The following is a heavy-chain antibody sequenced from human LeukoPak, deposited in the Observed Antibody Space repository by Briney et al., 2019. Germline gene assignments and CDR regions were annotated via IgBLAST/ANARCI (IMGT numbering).Heavy chain of an antibody. CDR1: GFTFSTYT. CDR3: ARFGFGGSEGAFDI. V-gene: IGHV3-23*01. D-gene: IGHD4-23*01. CDR2: IGNNGGGI. J-gene: IGHJ3*02. Sequence: PGGSLRLSCAASGFTFSTYTMYWVRHPPGKRLEWVSIIGNNGGGIHYADSVKGRFTISRDNSKNTLYLQMNSLRAEDTAVYYCARFGFGGSEGAFDIWGQGTMVTVSS.